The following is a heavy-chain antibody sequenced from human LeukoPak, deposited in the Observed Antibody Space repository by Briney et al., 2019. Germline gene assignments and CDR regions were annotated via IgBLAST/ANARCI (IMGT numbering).Heavy chain of an antibody. CDR1: GFTFDDYA. CDR2: ISWNSDSI. D-gene: IGHD4-11*01. Sequence: GGSLRLSCAASGFTFDDYAMHWVRQTPGKGLEWVSGISWNSDSIGYADSVKGRFTVSRDNAKNSLFLQMNSLRAEDTALYYCAKASGPFYSVSSKGPLDYWGQGTLVTVSS. CDR3: AKASGPFYSVSSKGPLDY. J-gene: IGHJ4*02. V-gene: IGHV3-9*01.